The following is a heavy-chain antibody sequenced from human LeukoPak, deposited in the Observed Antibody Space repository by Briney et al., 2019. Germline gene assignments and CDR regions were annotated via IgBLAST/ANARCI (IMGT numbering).Heavy chain of an antibody. CDR3: AEPTPGGDTGPIYYMDV. D-gene: IGHD5-18*01. J-gene: IGHJ6*03. V-gene: IGHV4-4*07. Sequence: SETLSLTCTVSGGSISSYYWSWLRQPAGKGLEWIGRFYTSGTTNYNPSLKSRVTMSVDTSKNQFSLKLSSVTAADTAGYYCAEPTPGGDTGPIYYMDVWGKGTTVTISS. CDR2: FYTSGTT. CDR1: GGSISSYY.